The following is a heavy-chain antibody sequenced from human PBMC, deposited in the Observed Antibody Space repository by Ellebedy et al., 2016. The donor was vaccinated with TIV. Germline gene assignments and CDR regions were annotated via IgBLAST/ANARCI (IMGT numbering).Heavy chain of an antibody. D-gene: IGHD3-10*01. CDR1: GFTFTSYH. V-gene: IGHV1-18*01. CDR3: ARDPIHYVSGTYYSYYFDY. J-gene: IGHJ4*02. CDR2: INTFNGDT. Sequence: AASVKVSCKASGFTFTSYHVAWVRQAPGQGLEWMGWINTFNGDTNYAKTFQGRVILTSDTSTTTAYMELRSLRSDDTAVYYCARDPIHYVSGTYYSYYFDYWGQGTPVTVSS.